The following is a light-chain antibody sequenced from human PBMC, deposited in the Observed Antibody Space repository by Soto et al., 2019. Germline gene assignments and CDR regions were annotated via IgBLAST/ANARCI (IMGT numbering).Light chain of an antibody. CDR1: QAIRND. Sequence: AIQMTQSPSSLSASVGDTVTFTCRASQAIRNDLGWFQQRPGKPPKLLIYGISILQTGVPSRFSGSGSGTDFTLTHSGLQPEDFATYYCLHDALFPYSFGQGTRLEI. J-gene: IGKJ2*03. CDR3: LHDALFPYS. V-gene: IGKV1-6*01. CDR2: GIS.